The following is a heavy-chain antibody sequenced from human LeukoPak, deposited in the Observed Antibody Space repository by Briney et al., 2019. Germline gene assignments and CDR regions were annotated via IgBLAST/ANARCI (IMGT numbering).Heavy chain of an antibody. CDR2: ITNDGSST. Sequence: GGSLRLSCAASGLTFSSHWMHWVRQAPGKGLVWVSRITNDGSSTTYADSVKGRFTISRDNSKNTLYLQMNSLRAEDTAVYYCAKDTLAAAGTGYYYYYYGMDVWGQGTTVTVSS. CDR3: AKDTLAAAGTGYYYYYYGMDV. D-gene: IGHD6-13*01. J-gene: IGHJ6*02. V-gene: IGHV3-74*01. CDR1: GLTFSSHW.